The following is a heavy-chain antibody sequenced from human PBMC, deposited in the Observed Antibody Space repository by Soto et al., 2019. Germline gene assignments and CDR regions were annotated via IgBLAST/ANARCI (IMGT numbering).Heavy chain of an antibody. Sequence: EVQLVESGGGLVQPGGYLRLSCAASGFTVRSNYMSWVRQAPGKGLEWVSVIDSGGSTYYADYVKGRFTISRHNSKNTLDLQMNSLRAEDTAVYYCARVWPSSYYFDYWGQGTLVSVSS. CDR2: IDSGGST. CDR1: GFTVRSNY. D-gene: IGHD3-10*01. V-gene: IGHV3-53*04. J-gene: IGHJ4*02. CDR3: ARVWPSSYYFDY.